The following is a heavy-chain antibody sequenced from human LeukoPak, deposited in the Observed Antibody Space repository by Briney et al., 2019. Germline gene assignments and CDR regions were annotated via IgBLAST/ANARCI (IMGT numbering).Heavy chain of an antibody. CDR2: IYPGDSDT. Sequence: GESLKISCQGSGYNFTTYWIGWVRQMPGKGLEWMGIIYPGDSDTRYSPSPQGQVTISADKSISTAYLQWSSLKASDTAMYYCARQEGVTGLSYFGYWGQGTLVTVSS. V-gene: IGHV5-51*01. J-gene: IGHJ4*02. CDR1: GYNFTTYW. D-gene: IGHD3-9*01. CDR3: ARQEGVTGLSYFGY.